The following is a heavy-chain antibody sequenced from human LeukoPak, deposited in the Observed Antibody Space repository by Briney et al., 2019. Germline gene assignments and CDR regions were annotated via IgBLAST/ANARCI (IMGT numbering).Heavy chain of an antibody. V-gene: IGHV1-46*01. CDR2: INPSGGST. Sequence: ASVKGSCKASGYTFTSYYMHWVRQAPGQGHEWMGIINPSGGSTSYAQKFQGRVTMTRDTSTSTVYMELSSLRSEDTAVYYCARDFPSRGADFWSGYRDYYYYMDVWGKGTTVTVSS. J-gene: IGHJ6*03. D-gene: IGHD3-3*01. CDR1: GYTFTSYY. CDR3: ARDFPSRGADFWSGYRDYYYYMDV.